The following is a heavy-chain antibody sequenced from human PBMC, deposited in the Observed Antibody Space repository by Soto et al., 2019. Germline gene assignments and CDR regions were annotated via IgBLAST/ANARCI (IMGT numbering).Heavy chain of an antibody. CDR3: ARDRTAYGYFDY. J-gene: IGHJ4*02. Sequence: QVQLVESGGGVVQPGSSLRLSCAASGFTFSSYGMHWVRQAPGKGLEWVAVIWYDGSNKYYADSVKGRFTLSRDNSTNTLYLQMNSLRAADTAVYYCARDRTAYGYFDYWGQGTLGTVSS. D-gene: IGHD3-9*01. CDR1: GFTFSSYG. CDR2: IWYDGSNK. V-gene: IGHV3-33*01.